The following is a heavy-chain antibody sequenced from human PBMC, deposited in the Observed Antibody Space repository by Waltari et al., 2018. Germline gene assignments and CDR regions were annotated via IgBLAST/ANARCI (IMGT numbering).Heavy chain of an antibody. CDR2: INIDGSST. Sequence: EVQLVESGGGLVQPGGSLRLSCAASGFRFGDYWMTWVRQVPGKGPVWVSRINIDGSSTIYADSVKGRFTISRDNAKNTLYLQMNSLRADDTAVYYCVRRSIRGYIKEGPNWFDPWGQGTLVTVSS. CDR3: VRRSIRGYIKEGPNWFDP. D-gene: IGHD3-10*01. J-gene: IGHJ5*02. V-gene: IGHV3-74*01. CDR1: GFRFGDYW.